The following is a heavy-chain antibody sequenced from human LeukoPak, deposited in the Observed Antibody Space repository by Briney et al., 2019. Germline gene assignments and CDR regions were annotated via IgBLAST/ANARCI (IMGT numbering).Heavy chain of an antibody. J-gene: IGHJ6*03. CDR1: GYTFTSYY. CDR3: ARVVITFGAHMDV. V-gene: IGHV1-2*02. D-gene: IGHD3-16*01. CDR2: INPNSGGT. Sequence: ASVKVSCKASGYTFTSYYMHWVRQAPGQGLEWMGWINPNSGGTNYAQKFQGRVTMTRDTSISTAYMELSRLRSDDTAVYYCARVVITFGAHMDVWGKGTTVTISS.